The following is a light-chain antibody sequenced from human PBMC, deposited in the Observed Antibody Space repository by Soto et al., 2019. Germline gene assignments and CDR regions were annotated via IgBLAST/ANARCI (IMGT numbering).Light chain of an antibody. CDR3: QVWDDSSDHLYV. CDR1: NVGSKS. V-gene: IGLV3-21*04. Sequence: SYELTQPPAVSVAPGKTATITCGRNNVGSKSVHWYQQRPGQAPVLVIYYDSDRPSGIPERFSGSNSGNTATLTISRVEAGDEAVYYCQVWDDSSDHLYVFGTGTKVTVL. CDR2: YDS. J-gene: IGLJ1*01.